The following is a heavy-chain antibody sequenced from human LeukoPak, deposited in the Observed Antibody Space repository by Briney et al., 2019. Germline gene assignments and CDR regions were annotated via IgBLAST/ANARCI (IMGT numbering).Heavy chain of an antibody. CDR3: ARQASYSFYAMDV. CDR1: NXSISSSY. J-gene: IGHJ6*02. Sequence: SETLSLTCSVSNXSISSSYWSWVRQPPGKGLECIGYIYNTGSGNYNPSLKSRVTISVDTSKNQFSLTLTSVTAADTATYYCARQASYSFYAMDVWGPGTTVTVSS. V-gene: IGHV4-4*09. CDR2: IYNTGSG.